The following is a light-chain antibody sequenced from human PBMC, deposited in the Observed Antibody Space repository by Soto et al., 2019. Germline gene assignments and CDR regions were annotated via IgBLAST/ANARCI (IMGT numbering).Light chain of an antibody. CDR2: GTS. CDR3: HQYGGSPTWT. Sequence: EIVLTQSPGTLSLSPGERATLSCRASQSVSSSYLAWYQQKPGQAPRLLIYGTSSRATGIPDRFSGSWSGTDFSLTISRLEPDDFAVYYCHQYGGSPTWTFGQGTKVEIK. J-gene: IGKJ1*01. CDR1: QSVSSSY. V-gene: IGKV3-20*01.